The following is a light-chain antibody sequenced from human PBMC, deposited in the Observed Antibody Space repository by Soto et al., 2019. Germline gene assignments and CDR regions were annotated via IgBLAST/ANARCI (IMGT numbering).Light chain of an antibody. J-gene: IGKJ4*01. CDR3: QHYNELPLT. CDR1: QSVSTN. CDR2: GAS. V-gene: IGKV3-15*01. Sequence: EIVMTQSPATLSVSPGERATLSCRASQSVSTNLAWYQQKPGQGPRLLIFGASTRAIGIPARFSGSGSGTDFTLTISSXQSEDFAVYYCQHYNELPLTFGGGTKVDIK.